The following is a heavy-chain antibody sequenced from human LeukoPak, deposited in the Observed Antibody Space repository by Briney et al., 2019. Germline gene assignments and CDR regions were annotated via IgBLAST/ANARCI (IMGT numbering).Heavy chain of an antibody. CDR1: GFTFSSYA. V-gene: IGHV3-30*01. D-gene: IGHD3-9*01. Sequence: GGSLRLSYAASGFTFSSYAMHWVRQAPGKGLEWVAVISYDGSNKYYADSVKGRFTISRDNSKNTLYLQMNSLRAEDTAVYYCARGGEVNYDILTGYLWDYYYMDVWGKGTTVTVSS. J-gene: IGHJ6*03. CDR2: ISYDGSNK. CDR3: ARGGEVNYDILTGYLWDYYYMDV.